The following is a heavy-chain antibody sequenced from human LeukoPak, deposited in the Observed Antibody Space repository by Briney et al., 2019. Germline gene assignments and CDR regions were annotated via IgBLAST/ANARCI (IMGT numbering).Heavy chain of an antibody. Sequence: SETLSLTCTVSGDSISSYYWSWIRQPPGKGLEWIGYISYSGSTNYNPSLKSRVTTSVDTSKNQFSLKLSSVTATDTAVYYCARIWGDSSGYYQGFDYWGQGTLVTVSS. CDR3: ARIWGDSSGYYQGFDY. CDR2: ISYSGST. CDR1: GDSISSYY. D-gene: IGHD3-22*01. J-gene: IGHJ4*02. V-gene: IGHV4-59*08.